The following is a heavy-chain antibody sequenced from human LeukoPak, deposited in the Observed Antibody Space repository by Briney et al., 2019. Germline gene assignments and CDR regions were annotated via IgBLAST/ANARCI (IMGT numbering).Heavy chain of an antibody. CDR2: IDSDGYST. V-gene: IGHV3-74*01. CDR3: ASEGTTGTTWGPDY. CDR1: RFTFNTYW. Sequence: GGSLRLSCAASRFTFNTYWMHWVRQAPGKGLVWVSRIDSDGYSTAYADSVKGRFTISRDNAKNTLYLQMNSLRAEDTAVYYCASEGTTGTTWGPDYWGQGALVTVSS. J-gene: IGHJ4*02. D-gene: IGHD1-1*01.